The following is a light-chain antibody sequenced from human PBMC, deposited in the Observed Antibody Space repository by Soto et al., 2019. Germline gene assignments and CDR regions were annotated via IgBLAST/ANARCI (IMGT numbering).Light chain of an antibody. J-gene: IGKJ4*01. CDR1: QSISSH. CDR2: DAS. V-gene: IGKV3-11*01. Sequence: EIVLTQSPATLSLSPGERATLSCRASQSISSHLTWYQQKPGQAPRLLIYDASNRATDIPARFSGSGSGTDFTLTISSLEPEDFAVYYCQRRDWPLAFGGGPKVAIK. CDR3: QRRDWPLA.